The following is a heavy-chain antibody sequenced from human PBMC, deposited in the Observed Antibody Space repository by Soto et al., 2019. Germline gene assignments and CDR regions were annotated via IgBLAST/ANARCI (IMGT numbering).Heavy chain of an antibody. D-gene: IGHD6-13*01. CDR2: INPNSGGT. CDR3: AREAAAGTIGRDV. Sequence: QVQLVPSGAEVKKPGASVKVYCKASGYTFTGYYMHWVRQAPGHGLEWMGWINPNSGGTNYAQKFQGRVTMTRDTSISTAYMELSRLRSDDTAGYYCAREAAAGTIGRDVWVQGTTVTVSS. CDR1: GYTFTGYY. J-gene: IGHJ6*02. V-gene: IGHV1-2*02.